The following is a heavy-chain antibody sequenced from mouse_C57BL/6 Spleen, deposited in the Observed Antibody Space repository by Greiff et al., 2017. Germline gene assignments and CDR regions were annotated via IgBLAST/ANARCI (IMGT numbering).Heavy chain of an antibody. CDR2: CYPGDGDT. Sequence: VQLQQSGAELVKPGASVTISCKASGYAVSSYWWNWVKQRPGKGLEWIGQCYPGDGDTKDNGKFPGKATLTADKSSSTAYMQLSSLTSEDSAVYFCARRGSPFAYWGQGTALTVSS. J-gene: IGHJ2*01. V-gene: IGHV1-80*01. CDR1: GYAVSSYW. CDR3: ARRGSPFAY.